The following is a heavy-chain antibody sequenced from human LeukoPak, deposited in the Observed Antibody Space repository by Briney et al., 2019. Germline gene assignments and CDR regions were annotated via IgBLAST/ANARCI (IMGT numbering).Heavy chain of an antibody. Sequence: ASVKVSCKASGYTXTRYGISWVRQAPGQGLEWMGWINPNNGNTNYVQKLQGRVTMTTDTSTSTAYMELRSLRSDDTAVYYCARDRGGYSGRSYFDYWGQGTLVTVSS. V-gene: IGHV1-18*01. J-gene: IGHJ4*02. CDR3: ARDRGGYSGRSYFDY. CDR2: INPNNGNT. CDR1: GYTXTRYG. D-gene: IGHD1-26*01.